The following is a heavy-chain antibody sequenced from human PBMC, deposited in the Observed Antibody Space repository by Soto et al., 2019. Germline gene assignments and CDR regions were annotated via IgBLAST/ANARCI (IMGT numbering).Heavy chain of an antibody. CDR3: ARDRRVLYSSSWQNWFDP. CDR2: INAGNGNT. CDR1: GYTFTSYA. Sequence: ASVKVSCKASGYTFTSYAMHWVRQAPGQRLEWMGWINAGNGNTKYSQKFQGRVTITRDTSASTAYMELSSLRSEDTAVYYCARDRRVLYSSSWQNWFDPWGQGTLVTVSS. J-gene: IGHJ5*02. D-gene: IGHD6-13*01. V-gene: IGHV1-3*01.